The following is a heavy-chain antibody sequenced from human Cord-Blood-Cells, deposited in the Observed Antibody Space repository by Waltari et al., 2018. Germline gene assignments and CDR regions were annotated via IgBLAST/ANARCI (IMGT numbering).Heavy chain of an antibody. D-gene: IGHD3-10*01. CDR1: GYTFTSSD. CDR3: ARGSGAFDI. V-gene: IGHV1-8*03. J-gene: IGHJ3*02. CDR2: MNPNSGNT. Sequence: QVQLVQSGAEVKKPGASVKVSCKASGYTFTSSDINWVRQATGQGLEWMVWMNPNSGNTGYAQKFQGRFTITRNTSISTAYRERSSLRSEDTPGYYCARGSGAFDIWGQGTMVTVSS.